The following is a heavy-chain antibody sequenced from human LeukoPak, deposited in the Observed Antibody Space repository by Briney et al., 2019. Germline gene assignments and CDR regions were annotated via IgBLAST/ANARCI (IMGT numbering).Heavy chain of an antibody. D-gene: IGHD3-10*01. CDR3: ARSPLLLWFGELNREPFDY. J-gene: IGHJ4*02. CDR1: GYAFTSYD. Sequence: VASVKVSCKASGYAFTSYDINWVRQATGQGLEWMGWINPNSGGTNYAQKFQGRVTMTRDTSISTAYMELSRLRSDDTAVYYCARSPLLLWFGELNREPFDYWGQGTLVTVSS. V-gene: IGHV1-2*02. CDR2: INPNSGGT.